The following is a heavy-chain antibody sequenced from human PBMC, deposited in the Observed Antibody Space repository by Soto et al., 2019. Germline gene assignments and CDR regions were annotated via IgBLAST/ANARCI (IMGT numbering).Heavy chain of an antibody. J-gene: IGHJ5*02. CDR3: ARMETFGSLNWLDP. V-gene: IGHV1-8*01. D-gene: IGHD3-16*01. CDR1: GYSFTNND. CDR2: MNPGSGDT. Sequence: ASVKVSCKASGYSFTNNDVSWVRQATGQGLEWMGWMNPGSGDTGYTQKFQGRVTMTRDISIATAYMELSSLRSDDTAIYYCARMETFGSLNWLDPWGQGTLVTVYS.